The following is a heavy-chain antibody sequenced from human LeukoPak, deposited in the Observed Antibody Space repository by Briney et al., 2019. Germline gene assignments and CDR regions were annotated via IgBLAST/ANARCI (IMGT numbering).Heavy chain of an antibody. J-gene: IGHJ6*03. CDR1: GGSISTTSYY. D-gene: IGHD3-3*01. CDR3: ARSDYDFWSGSPGYYYYYMDV. Sequence: SETLSLTCTVSGGSISTTSYYWGWIRQPPGKGLEWIGSIYYSGNTDYNPSLNSRVTISVDTSKRQFSLRLSSVTAADTAVYYCARSDYDFWSGSPGYYYYYMDVWGKGTTVTVSS. V-gene: IGHV4-39*01. CDR2: IYYSGNT.